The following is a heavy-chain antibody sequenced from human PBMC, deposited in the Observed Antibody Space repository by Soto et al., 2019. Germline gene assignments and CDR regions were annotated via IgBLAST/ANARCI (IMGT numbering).Heavy chain of an antibody. J-gene: IGHJ4*02. CDR1: GGSISSGGYY. CDR3: ARLPTEQWAAAGTFDY. D-gene: IGHD6-13*01. V-gene: IGHV4-31*03. CDR2: IYYSGST. Sequence: QVQLQESGPGLVKPSQTLSLTCTVSGGSISSGGYYWSWIRQHPGKGLEWIGYIYYSGSTYYNPSLKSRFTISVDTSKNQFSLKLSSVTAADTAVYYCARLPTEQWAAAGTFDYWGQGTLVTVSS.